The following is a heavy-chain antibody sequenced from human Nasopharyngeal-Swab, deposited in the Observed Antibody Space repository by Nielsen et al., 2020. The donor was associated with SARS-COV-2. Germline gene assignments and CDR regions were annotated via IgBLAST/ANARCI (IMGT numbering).Heavy chain of an antibody. J-gene: IGHJ6*02. Sequence: WIRQPPGKGLEWVSVIYSGGSTYYADSVKGRFTIPRDNSKNTLYLQMNSLRAEDTAVYYCARGDPYYYGMDVWGQGTTVTVSS. CDR2: IYSGGST. V-gene: IGHV3-53*01. CDR3: ARGDPYYYGMDV.